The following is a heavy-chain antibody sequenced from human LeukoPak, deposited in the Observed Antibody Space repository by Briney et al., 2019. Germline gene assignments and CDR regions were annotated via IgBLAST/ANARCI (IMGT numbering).Heavy chain of an antibody. D-gene: IGHD2-15*01. CDR1: GYTFTSYG. Sequence: AASVKVSCKASGYTFTSYGISWVRQAPGQGLEWMGWISAYNGNTNYAQKLQGRVTITRDTSASTAYMELSSLRSEDTAVYYCAREDSPFMGVEAFDIWGQGTMVTVSS. CDR3: AREDSPFMGVEAFDI. V-gene: IGHV1-18*01. J-gene: IGHJ3*02. CDR2: ISAYNGNT.